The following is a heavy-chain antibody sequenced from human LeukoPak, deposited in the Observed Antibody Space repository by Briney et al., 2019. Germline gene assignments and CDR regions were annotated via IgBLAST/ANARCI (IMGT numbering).Heavy chain of an antibody. CDR1: GYTFTSYD. D-gene: IGHD3-22*01. CDR2: MNPNSGNT. CDR3: ARGLWSGSGYYHTMEYYFDY. J-gene: IGHJ4*02. V-gene: IGHV1-8*01. Sequence: ASVKVSCKASGYTFTSYDINWVRQATGQGLEWMGWMNPNSGNTGYAQKFQGRVTMTKNTSISTAYMELSSLRSEDTAVYYCARGLWSGSGYYHTMEYYFDYWGQGTLVTVSS.